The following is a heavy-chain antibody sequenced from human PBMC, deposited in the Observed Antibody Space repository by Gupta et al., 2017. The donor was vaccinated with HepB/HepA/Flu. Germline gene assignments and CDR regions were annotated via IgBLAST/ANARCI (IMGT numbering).Heavy chain of an antibody. CDR1: GGTFSSYA. D-gene: IGHD2-2*01. CDR3: ARVYTSYQLLFGWFDP. J-gene: IGHJ5*02. CDR2: IIPIFGTA. V-gene: IGHV1-69*01. Sequence: QVQLVQSGAEVKKPGSSVKVSCKASGGTFSSYAISWVRQAPGQGLEWMGGIIPIFGTANYAQKFQGRVTITADESTSTADMELSSLRSEDTAVYYCARVYTSYQLLFGWFDPWGQGTLVTVSS.